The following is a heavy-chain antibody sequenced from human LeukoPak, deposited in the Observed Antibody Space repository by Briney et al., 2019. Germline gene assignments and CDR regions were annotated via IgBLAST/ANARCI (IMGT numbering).Heavy chain of an antibody. CDR1: GYSISSGYY. V-gene: IGHV4-38-2*02. J-gene: IGHJ3*01. D-gene: IGHD2-21*01. Sequence: SETLSLTCTVSGYSISSGYYWGWIRQPPGKGLEWIGSIYHSGSTYYNPSLKSRVTISADTSKNQFSMQLTSVTAADTAVYYCVRERHIASDAFDVWGQGTLVTVSS. CDR2: IYHSGST. CDR3: VRERHIASDAFDV.